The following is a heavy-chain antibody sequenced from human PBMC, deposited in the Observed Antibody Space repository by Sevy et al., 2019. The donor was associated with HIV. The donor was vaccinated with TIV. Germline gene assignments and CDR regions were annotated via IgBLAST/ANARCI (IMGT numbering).Heavy chain of an antibody. V-gene: IGHV3-48*03. J-gene: IGHJ4*02. CDR3: VRDPSYGFYTGADVGLDF. D-gene: IGHD2-8*02. Sequence: GGSLRLSCAASGFTFSGYEMNWVRQAPGKGLEWVSYIGASGSPRKYADSVRGRFTITRDNAKNSVDLQMDSLSVEDTDVYFCVRDPSYGFYTGADVGLDFWGQGALVTVSS. CDR2: IGASGSPR. CDR1: GFTFSGYE.